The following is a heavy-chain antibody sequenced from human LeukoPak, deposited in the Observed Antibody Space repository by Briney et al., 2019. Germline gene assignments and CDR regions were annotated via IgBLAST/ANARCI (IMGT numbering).Heavy chain of an antibody. CDR1: GGSISSYY. J-gene: IGHJ2*01. CDR2: IYYSGST. D-gene: IGHD3-22*01. V-gene: IGHV4-59*01. Sequence: PSETLSLTCTVSGGSISSYYWSWIRQPPGKGLEWIGYIYYSGSTNYNPSLKSRVTISVDTSKNQFSLKLSSVTAADTAVYYCASYYYDSSGYPGYFDLWGRGTLVTVSS. CDR3: ASYYYDSSGYPGYFDL.